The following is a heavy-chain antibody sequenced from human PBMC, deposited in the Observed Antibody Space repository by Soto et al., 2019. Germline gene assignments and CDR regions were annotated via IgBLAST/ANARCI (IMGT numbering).Heavy chain of an antibody. CDR3: ARDSCSGGSCYWTFDY. CDR2: IYSDGTT. D-gene: IGHD2-15*01. Sequence: PGGSLRLSCAASGFTVSSNYMSWVCQAPGKGLEWVSVIYSDGTTYYADSVKGRFTISRHNSKNTLYLQMNSLRAEDTAVYYCARDSCSGGSCYWTFDYWGQGTLVTVSS. J-gene: IGHJ4*02. V-gene: IGHV3-53*04. CDR1: GFTVSSNY.